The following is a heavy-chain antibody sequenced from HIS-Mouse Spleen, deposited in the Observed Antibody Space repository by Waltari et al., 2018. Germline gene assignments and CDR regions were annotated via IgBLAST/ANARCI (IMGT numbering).Heavy chain of an antibody. V-gene: IGHV4-34*01. CDR1: GGSFSGYY. CDR2: INHSGST. Sequence: QVQLQQWGAGLLKPSETLSLTCAVYGGSFSGYYWSWIRQPPGKGLEWIGEINHSGSTNYNPSLKSRVTISVDTSKNQFSLKLSSVTAADTAVYYCARLLGDSSGYPGHDAFDIWGQGTMVTVSS. CDR3: ARLLGDSSGYPGHDAFDI. J-gene: IGHJ3*02. D-gene: IGHD3-22*01.